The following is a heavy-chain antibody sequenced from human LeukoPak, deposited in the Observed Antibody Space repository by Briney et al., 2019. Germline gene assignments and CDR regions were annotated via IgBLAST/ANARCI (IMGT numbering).Heavy chain of an antibody. D-gene: IGHD3-9*01. CDR1: GGSISSSSYY. CDR2: IYYSGST. CDR3: ARDSGYDILTGYFY. Sequence: SETLSLTCTVSGGSISSSSYYWGWIRQPPGKGLEWIGSIYYSGSTYYNPSLKSRVTISVDTSKNQFSLKLSSMTAADTAVYYCARDSGYDILTGYFYWGQGTLVTVSS. J-gene: IGHJ4*02. V-gene: IGHV4-39*07.